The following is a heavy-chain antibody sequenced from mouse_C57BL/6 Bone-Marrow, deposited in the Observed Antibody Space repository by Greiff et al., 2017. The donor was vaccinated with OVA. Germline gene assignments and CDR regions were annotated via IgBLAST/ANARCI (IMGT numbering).Heavy chain of an antibody. V-gene: IGHV1-82*01. Sequence: QVQLQQSGPELVKPGASVKISCKASGYAFSSSWMNWVKQRPGKGLEWIGRIYPGDGDTNYNGKFKGKATLTGDKSSSTAYMQLSSLTSEDSAVYFCAIYYGSDYAMDYWGQGTSVTVSS. CDR3: AIYYGSDYAMDY. CDR1: GYAFSSSW. J-gene: IGHJ4*01. CDR2: IYPGDGDT. D-gene: IGHD1-1*01.